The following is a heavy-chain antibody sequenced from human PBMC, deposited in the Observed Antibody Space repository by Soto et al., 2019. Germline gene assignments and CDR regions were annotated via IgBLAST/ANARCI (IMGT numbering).Heavy chain of an antibody. D-gene: IGHD1-26*01. CDR1: GYTFTSYG. CDR2: ISAYNGNT. Sequence: ASVKVSCKASGYTFTSYGISWVRQAPGQGLEGMGWISAYNGNTNYAQKLQGRVTMTTDTSTSTAYMELRSLRSDDTAVYYCASQRSSYSGSYYAFDIWGQGTMVTVSS. J-gene: IGHJ3*02. CDR3: ASQRSSYSGSYYAFDI. V-gene: IGHV1-18*01.